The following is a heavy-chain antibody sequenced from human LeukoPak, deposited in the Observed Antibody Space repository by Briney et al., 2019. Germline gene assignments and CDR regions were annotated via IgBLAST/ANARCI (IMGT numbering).Heavy chain of an antibody. CDR2: INADGSST. J-gene: IGHJ4*02. D-gene: IGHD1-26*01. V-gene: IGHV3-74*01. CDR1: GFTFSSYW. Sequence: PGGSLRLSCAASGFTFSSYWMHWVRQVPGKGLVWVSLINADGSSTTYADSVKGRFTVSRDNSNNRLYLQMSGLTAADTAVYYCAKDRSIGTYYTFDHWGQGTLVTVSS. CDR3: AKDRSIGTYYTFDH.